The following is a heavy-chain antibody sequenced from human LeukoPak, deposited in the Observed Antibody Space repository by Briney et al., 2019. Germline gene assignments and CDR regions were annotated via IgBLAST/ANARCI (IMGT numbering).Heavy chain of an antibody. D-gene: IGHD5-18*01. CDR3: ARERTLDTAMVKREYYYYYGMDV. CDR1: GFTFSSYS. V-gene: IGHV3-21*04. CDR2: ISSSSSYI. Sequence: PGGSLRLSCAASGFTFSSYSMNWVRQAPGKGLEWVSSISSSSSYIYYADSVKGRFTISRDNAKNSLYLQMNSLRAEDTAVYYCARERTLDTAMVKREYYYYYGMDVWGQGTTVTVSS. J-gene: IGHJ6*02.